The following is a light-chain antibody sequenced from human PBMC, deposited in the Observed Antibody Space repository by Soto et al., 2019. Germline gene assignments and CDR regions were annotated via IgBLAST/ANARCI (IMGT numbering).Light chain of an antibody. CDR2: WAS. J-gene: IGKJ4*01. Sequence: DIVMTQSPDSLAVSLGERATINCKSSQSVLYRSTNKNYLAWYQQKPGQPPELLISWASTRESGVPDRFSGSGSGTDFTLTISNLQAEDVAVYYCQEYYNTPLTFGGGTKVEIK. CDR1: QSVLYRSTNKNY. CDR3: QEYYNTPLT. V-gene: IGKV4-1*01.